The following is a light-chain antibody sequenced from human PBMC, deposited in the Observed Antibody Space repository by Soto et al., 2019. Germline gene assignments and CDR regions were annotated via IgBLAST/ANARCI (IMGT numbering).Light chain of an antibody. Sequence: QSVLTQPPSVSGAPGERVTISCTWSSSNIGAGYDVHWYQQLPGTAPKLLIYGNSNRPSGVPDRFSGSKSGTSASLAITGLEAEDEVDYYCQSYDSSLSGWVFGGGTKLTVL. V-gene: IGLV1-40*01. CDR2: GNS. CDR1: SSNIGAGYD. CDR3: QSYDSSLSGWV. J-gene: IGLJ3*02.